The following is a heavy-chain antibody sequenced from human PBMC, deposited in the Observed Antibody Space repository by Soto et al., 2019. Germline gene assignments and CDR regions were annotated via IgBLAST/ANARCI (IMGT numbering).Heavy chain of an antibody. V-gene: IGHV1-8*02. J-gene: IGHJ4*02. D-gene: IGHD3-16*01. Sequence: GASVKVSCKAGGYTFSDYYIQWVRQATGQGLEWMGRMNPNSGNTGYAQKFQGRITMTRNTSISTAYMEMNSLTSEDTAVYYCARVGAWALRNLDYWGQGTRVTVSS. CDR1: GYTFSDYY. CDR2: MNPNSGNT. CDR3: ARVGAWALRNLDY.